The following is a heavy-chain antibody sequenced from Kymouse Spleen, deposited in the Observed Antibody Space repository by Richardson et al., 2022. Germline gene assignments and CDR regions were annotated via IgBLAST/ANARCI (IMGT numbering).Heavy chain of an antibody. CDR1: GGSFSGYY. CDR2: INHSGST. D-gene: IGHD3-9*01. CDR3: ARDSYDILTGYSKISMEKINYYGMDV. J-gene: IGHJ6*02. V-gene: IGHV4-34*01. Sequence: QVQLQQWGAGLLKPSETLSLTCAVYGGSFSGYYWSWIRQPPGKGLEWIGEINHSGSTNYNPSLKSRVTISVDTSKNQFSLKLSSVTAADTAVYYCARDSYDILTGYSKISMEKINYYGMDVWGQGTTVTVSS.